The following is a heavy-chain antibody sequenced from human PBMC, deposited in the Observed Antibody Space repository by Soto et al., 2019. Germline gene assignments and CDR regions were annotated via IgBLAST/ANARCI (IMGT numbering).Heavy chain of an antibody. CDR1: GFTFSSYA. CDR2: ISGSGGST. J-gene: IGHJ4*02. Sequence: GGSLRLSCAASGFTFSSYAMSWVRQAPGKGLEWVSAISGSGGSTYYADSVKGRFTISRDNSKNTLYLQMNSLRAEDTAVYYCAKFYPFSPSGYSYGSRNEDFDYWGQGTLVTVSS. V-gene: IGHV3-23*01. D-gene: IGHD5-18*01. CDR3: AKFYPFSPSGYSYGSRNEDFDY.